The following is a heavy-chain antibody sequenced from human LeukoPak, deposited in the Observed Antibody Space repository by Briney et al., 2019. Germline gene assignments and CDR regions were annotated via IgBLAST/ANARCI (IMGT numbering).Heavy chain of an antibody. J-gene: IGHJ6*02. CDR1: GYPFTTYG. D-gene: IGHD5-12*01. V-gene: IGHV1-18*01. CDR3: ARGTWSIIVAKDGMDV. CDR2: ISGYNGNT. Sequence: ASVKVSCKASGYPFTTYGISWVRQAPGQGLEWMGWISGYNGNTNYAQKFQGRVTMTTDTSTSTAYMELRSLRSDDTAVYYCARGTWSIIVAKDGMDVWGQGITVTVSS.